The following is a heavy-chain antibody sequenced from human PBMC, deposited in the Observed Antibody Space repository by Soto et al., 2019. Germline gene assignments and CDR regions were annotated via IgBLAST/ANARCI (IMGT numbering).Heavy chain of an antibody. CDR1: GFTFDDYA. J-gene: IGHJ4*02. V-gene: IGHV3-9*01. Sequence: GGSLRLSCAASGFTFDDYAMHWVRQAPGKGLEWVSGISWNSGSIGYADSVKGRFTISRDNAKNSLYLQMNSLRAEDTALYYCAKTPRGIAVAGNFDYWGQGTLVTVS. D-gene: IGHD6-19*01. CDR2: ISWNSGSI. CDR3: AKTPRGIAVAGNFDY.